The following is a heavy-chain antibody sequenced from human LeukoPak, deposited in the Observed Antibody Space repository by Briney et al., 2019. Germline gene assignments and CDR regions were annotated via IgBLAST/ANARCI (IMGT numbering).Heavy chain of an antibody. CDR2: VSAYNGNT. CDR1: GYTFTSYG. CDR3: ARDAPQWRNAFDF. V-gene: IGHV1-18*01. Sequence: ASVKVSCKASGYTFTSYGICWVRQAPGQGLEWMGWVSAYNGNTNYAQKLQGRVTMTTDTSTSTAYMELRSLRSDDTAVYYCARDAPQWRNAFDFWGQGTMVTVSS. J-gene: IGHJ3*01. D-gene: IGHD6-19*01.